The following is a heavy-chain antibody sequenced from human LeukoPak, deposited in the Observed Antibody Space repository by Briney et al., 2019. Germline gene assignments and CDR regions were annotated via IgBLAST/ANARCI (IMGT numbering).Heavy chain of an antibody. CDR3: AGGYYYGSGSYPPFDY. J-gene: IGHJ4*02. CDR1: GGSISSYY. D-gene: IGHD3-10*01. V-gene: IGHV4-59*01. Sequence: PSETLSLTCTVSGGSISSYYWSWIRQPPGKGLEWIGYIYYSGSTNYNPSLKSRVTISVDTSKNQFSLKLSSVTAADTAVYYCAGGYYYGSGSYPPFDYWGQGTLVTVSS. CDR2: IYYSGST.